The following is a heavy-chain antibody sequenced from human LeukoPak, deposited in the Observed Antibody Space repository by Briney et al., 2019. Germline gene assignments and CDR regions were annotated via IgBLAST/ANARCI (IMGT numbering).Heavy chain of an antibody. V-gene: IGHV1-24*01. CDR3: ATGALVGAGGPYSYYGMDV. CDR2: FDPEDGET. CDR1: GYTLTELS. D-gene: IGHD1-26*01. Sequence: ASVKVSCKVSGYTLTELSMHWVRQAPGKGLEWMGGFDPEDGETIYAQKFQGRVTMTEDTSTDTAYMELSSLRSEDTAVYYCATGALVGAGGPYSYYGMDVWGQGTTVTVSS. J-gene: IGHJ6*02.